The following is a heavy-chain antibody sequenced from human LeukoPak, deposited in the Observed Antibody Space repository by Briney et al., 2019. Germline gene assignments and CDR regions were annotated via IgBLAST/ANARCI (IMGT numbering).Heavy chain of an antibody. J-gene: IGHJ6*03. CDR2: ISSSGSTI. Sequence: GGSLRLSCAASGFTFSSYEMNWVRQAPGKGLEWVACISSSGSTIYYTDSVKGRFTISRDNAKNSLYLQMNSLRAEDTAVYYCARAGRYVVRGVDGNMDVWGKGTTVTVSS. CDR3: ARAGRYVVRGVDGNMDV. D-gene: IGHD3-10*01. V-gene: IGHV3-48*03. CDR1: GFTFSSYE.